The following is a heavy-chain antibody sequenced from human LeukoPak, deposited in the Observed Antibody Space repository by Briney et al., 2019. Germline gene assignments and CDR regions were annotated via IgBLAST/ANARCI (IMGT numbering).Heavy chain of an antibody. CDR3: ARSITLLRGVINY. J-gene: IGHJ4*02. CDR1: GFAFSTFA. CDR2: ISYDGSHK. Sequence: GGSLRLSCAASGFAFSTFAMHWVRQTPGKGLDWVAVISYDGSHKYYADSVKGRLTISRDNSKNTLFLQMNSLRAEDTAVYYCARSITLLRGVINYWGQGALVTVSS. V-gene: IGHV3-30*04. D-gene: IGHD3-10*01.